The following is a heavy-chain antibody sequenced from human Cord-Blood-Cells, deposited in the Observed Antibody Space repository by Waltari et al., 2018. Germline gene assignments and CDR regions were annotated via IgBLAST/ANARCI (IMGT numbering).Heavy chain of an antibody. Sequence: QVQLQESDPGLVKPSETLSLTCAVSGSSISRGYYWGRIRPPPGQGLEWIGSIYHSGSTYYNPSLKSRVTISVDTSKNQFSLKLSSVTAADTAVYYCARGMYSSSFLGYCSGGSCYFDYWGQGTLVTVSS. J-gene: IGHJ4*02. CDR2: IYHSGST. D-gene: IGHD2-15*01. CDR3: ARGMYSSSFLGYCSGGSCYFDY. CDR1: GSSISRGYY. V-gene: IGHV4-38-2*01.